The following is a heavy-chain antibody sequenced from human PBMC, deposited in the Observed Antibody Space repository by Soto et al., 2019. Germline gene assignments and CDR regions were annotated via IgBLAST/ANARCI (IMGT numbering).Heavy chain of an antibody. CDR3: ARERSAAGTGWFDP. CDR1: GYTFTSYD. J-gene: IGHJ5*02. D-gene: IGHD6-13*01. V-gene: IGHV1-8*01. Sequence: QVQLVQSGAEVKKSGASVKVSCKASGYTFTSYDINWVRQATGQGLEWMGWMNPNSGNTGYAQKFQVRVSMTRNTSISTAYMALSSLRYEDTAVYYCARERSAAGTGWFDPWGQGTLVTVSS. CDR2: MNPNSGNT.